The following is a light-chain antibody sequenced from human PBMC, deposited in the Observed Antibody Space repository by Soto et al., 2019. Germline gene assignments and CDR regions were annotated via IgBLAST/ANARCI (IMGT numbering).Light chain of an antibody. V-gene: IGKV1-12*01. CDR1: QTISSW. CDR3: QLTNSFPGT. J-gene: IGKJ1*01. Sequence: DIQMNLSPSTLSGYVKDRVTITCRASQTISSWLAWYQQKPGKAPKLLIYAASSLQSGVPSRFSGSGSGTDFTLSISSLQPEDSATYYCQLTNSFPGTFCQVAKVDI. CDR2: AAS.